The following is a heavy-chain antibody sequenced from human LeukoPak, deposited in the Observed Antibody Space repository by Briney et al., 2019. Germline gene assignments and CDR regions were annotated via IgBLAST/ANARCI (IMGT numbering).Heavy chain of an antibody. J-gene: IGHJ6*03. CDR1: GGSISSGSYY. V-gene: IGHV4-61*02. CDR2: IYTSGST. CDR3: ARGSCSGGSCYYYYYYMDV. Sequence: SQTLSLTCTVSGGSISSGSYYWSWIRQPAGKGLEWIGRIYTSGSTNYNPSLKSRVTISVDTSKNQFSLKLSSVTAADTAVYYCARGSCSGGSCYYYYYYMDVWGKGTTVTVSS. D-gene: IGHD2-15*01.